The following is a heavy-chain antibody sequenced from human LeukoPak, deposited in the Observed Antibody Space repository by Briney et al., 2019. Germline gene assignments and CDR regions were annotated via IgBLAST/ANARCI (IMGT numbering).Heavy chain of an antibody. D-gene: IGHD3-10*01. Sequence: SETLSLTCTVSGGSINRGCYYWSWIRQPAGKGLEWIGRIYTTGSTNYNPSLKSRVTMSVDPSKNQFSLKVSSVTAADTAVYYCAGGGWFGEEDYYYMDVWGKGSTVTISS. CDR2: IYTTGST. CDR1: GGSINRGCYY. V-gene: IGHV4-61*02. J-gene: IGHJ6*03. CDR3: AGGGWFGEEDYYYMDV.